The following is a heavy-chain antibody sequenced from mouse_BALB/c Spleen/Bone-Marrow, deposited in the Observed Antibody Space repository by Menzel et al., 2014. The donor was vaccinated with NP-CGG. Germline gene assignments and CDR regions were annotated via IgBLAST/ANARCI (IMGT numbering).Heavy chain of an antibody. CDR3: VRPHYYGSSYRYAMDY. J-gene: IGHJ4*01. D-gene: IGHD1-1*01. CDR1: GFTFNTYA. V-gene: IGHV10-1*02. Sequence: EVKVVESGGGLVQPKGSLKLSCAASGFTFNTYAMNWVRQAPGKGLEWVARIRSKSNNYATYYADSVKDRFTISRDDSQSMLYLQMNNLETEDTAMYYCVRPHYYGSSYRYAMDYWGQGTSVTVSS. CDR2: IRSKSNNYAT.